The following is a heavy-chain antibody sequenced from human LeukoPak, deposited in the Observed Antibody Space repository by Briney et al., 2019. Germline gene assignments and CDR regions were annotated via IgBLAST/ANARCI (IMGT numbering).Heavy chain of an antibody. D-gene: IGHD3-3*01. CDR3: ARDGSITIFGSAYYYYMDV. J-gene: IGHJ6*03. CDR2: ISSSSSTI. V-gene: IGHV3-11*04. Sequence: LSLTCTVSGYSISSGYYWGWIRQPPGKGLEWVSYISSSSSTIYYADSVKGRFTISRDNAKNSLYLQMNSLRAEDTAVYYCARDGSITIFGSAYYYYMDVWGKGTTVTVSS. CDR1: GYSISSGYY.